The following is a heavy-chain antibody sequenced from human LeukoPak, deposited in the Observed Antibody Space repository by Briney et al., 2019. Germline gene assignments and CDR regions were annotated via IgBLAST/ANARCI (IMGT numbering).Heavy chain of an antibody. V-gene: IGHV4-59*11. J-gene: IGHJ2*01. CDR3: ARGYSCGYRFDL. CDR2: ISYTGST. Sequence: SETLSLTCTVSGASISSHYWSWIRQPPGKGLEWIGYISYTGSTNYNSSLRSRVTISVDTSKNQFSLRLSSVTAADRAVYYCARGYSCGYRFDLWGRGTLVTVSS. D-gene: IGHD5-18*01. CDR1: GASISSHY.